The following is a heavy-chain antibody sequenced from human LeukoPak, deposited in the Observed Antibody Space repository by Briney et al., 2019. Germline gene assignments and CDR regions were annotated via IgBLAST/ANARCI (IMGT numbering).Heavy chain of an antibody. CDR1: GYTFTRYA. D-gene: IGHD3-3*01. J-gene: IGHJ4*02. CDR3: ARDRQNKDFWSGGDY. V-gene: IGHV1-3*01. CDR2: INAGNGNT. Sequence: ASVKVSCKASGYTFTRYAMHWVRQAPGQRLEWMGWINAGNGNTRYSQKFQGRVTFTRDASASTAYMELSSLRSEDTAVYYCARDRQNKDFWSGGDYWGQGTLVTVSS.